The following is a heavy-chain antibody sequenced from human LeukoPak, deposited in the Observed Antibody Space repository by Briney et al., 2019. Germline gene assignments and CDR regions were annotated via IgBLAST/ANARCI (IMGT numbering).Heavy chain of an antibody. CDR1: GFTFSSYS. V-gene: IGHV3-21*01. CDR2: ITSCSSYI. Sequence: GGSLRLSCAASGFTFSSYSMNWVRQAPGKGLEGVSSITSCSSYIYYADSVKGRFTIARDNAKSSLFLQMNSLRAEDTAVYYCAREDCGGDCCLFDHWGQGTLVTVSS. D-gene: IGHD2-21*02. CDR3: AREDCGGDCCLFDH. J-gene: IGHJ4*02.